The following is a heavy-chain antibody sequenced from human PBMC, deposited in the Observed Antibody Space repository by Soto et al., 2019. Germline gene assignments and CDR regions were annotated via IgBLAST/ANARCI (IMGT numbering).Heavy chain of an antibody. J-gene: IGHJ4*02. V-gene: IGHV4-31*03. CDR3: ARDASDIVATTGNYFDY. CDR1: GGSISSGGYY. CDR2: IYYSGST. Sequence: QVQLQESGPGLVKPSQTLSLTCTVSGGSISSGGYYWSWIRQHPGKGLEWIGYIYYSGSTYYNPSLKSRVTISVDTSKNQFSLKLSSVTAADTAVYYCARDASDIVATTGNYFDYWGQGTLVTVSS. D-gene: IGHD5-12*01.